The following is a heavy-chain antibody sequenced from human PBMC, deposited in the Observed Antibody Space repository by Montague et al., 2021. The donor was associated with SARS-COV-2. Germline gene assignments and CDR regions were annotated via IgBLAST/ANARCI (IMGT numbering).Heavy chain of an antibody. J-gene: IGHJ6*02. CDR2: FYYSGIT. CDR1: GGSISGSTYL. D-gene: IGHD6-13*01. CDR3: ARRDSTSWYKSHYYGLDV. V-gene: IGHV4-39*01. Sequence: SETLSLICTVSGGSISGSTYLWDWIRQPPGKGLEWIASFYYSGITYYNPSLRSRVTISADTSKNQFSLKVSSVTAADTAVYYCARRDSTSWYKSHYYGLDVWGQGTTVTVSS.